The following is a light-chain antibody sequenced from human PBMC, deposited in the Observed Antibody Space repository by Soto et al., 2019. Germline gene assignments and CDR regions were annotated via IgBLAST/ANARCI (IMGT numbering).Light chain of an antibody. V-gene: IGLV1-51*01. Sequence: QSVLTQPPSVSGAPGQRVTISCTGSSSNIGAGYDVHWYQQRPGTAPKLLIYDNNKRPSGIPARFSGSNSGTSATMGITGLQTGDEADYYCGEWDSSLSGALFGGATKVTV. J-gene: IGLJ2*01. CDR3: GEWDSSLSGAL. CDR1: SSNIGAGYD. CDR2: DNN.